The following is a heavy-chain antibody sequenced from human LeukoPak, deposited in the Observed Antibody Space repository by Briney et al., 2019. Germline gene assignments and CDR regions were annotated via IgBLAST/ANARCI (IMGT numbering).Heavy chain of an antibody. D-gene: IGHD6-13*01. Sequence: VASEKVSCKASGGTFSSYAISWVRQAPGQGLEWMGWINTNTGNPTYAQGFTGRFVFSLDTSVSTAYLQISSLKAEDTAVYYCARGHPGIAAAGTGWGQGTLVTVSS. CDR2: INTNTGNP. J-gene: IGHJ4*02. CDR1: GGTFSSYA. V-gene: IGHV7-4-1*02. CDR3: ARGHPGIAAAGTG.